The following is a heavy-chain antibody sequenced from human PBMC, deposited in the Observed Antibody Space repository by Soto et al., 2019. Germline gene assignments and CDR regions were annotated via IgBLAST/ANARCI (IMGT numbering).Heavy chain of an antibody. J-gene: IGHJ3*02. CDR2: IYYSGST. Sequence: PSETLSLTCTVSGSSISSYYWSWIRQPPGKGLEWIGYIYYSGSTNYNPSLKSRVTISVDTSKNQFSLKLSSVTAADTAVYYCARSTRTTLGAFDIWGQGTMVTVSS. CDR3: ARSTRTTLGAFDI. V-gene: IGHV4-59*08. CDR1: GSSISSYY.